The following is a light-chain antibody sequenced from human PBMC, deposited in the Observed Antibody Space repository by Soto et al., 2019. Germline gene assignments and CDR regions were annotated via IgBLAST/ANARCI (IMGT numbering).Light chain of an antibody. CDR1: QSVSNNY. CDR2: GAH. Sequence: EIVLTQSPGTLSLSPGERATLSCRASQSVSNNYLAWYQQKPGRAHRLLIYGAHSRATGIQDRFSGSGSGTDFTLTIRRLEPEDFAVYYCKQYGSSLWTFGQGTKVDI. V-gene: IGKV3-20*01. CDR3: KQYGSSLWT. J-gene: IGKJ1*01.